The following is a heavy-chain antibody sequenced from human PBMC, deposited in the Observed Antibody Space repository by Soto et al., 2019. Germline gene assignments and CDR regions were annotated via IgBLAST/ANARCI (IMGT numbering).Heavy chain of an antibody. CDR2: INAANGNT. Sequence: ASVKVSCKASGYTFTTYAIHWVRQAPRQRLEWMGWINAANGNTEYSQKFQGRVTITRDTSATTAYMELSSLRSEDTAVYYCARDQGYYDSGGYYKPWGQGTLVTVSS. CDR1: GYTFTTYA. D-gene: IGHD3-10*01. J-gene: IGHJ5*02. V-gene: IGHV1-3*01. CDR3: ARDQGYYDSGGYYKP.